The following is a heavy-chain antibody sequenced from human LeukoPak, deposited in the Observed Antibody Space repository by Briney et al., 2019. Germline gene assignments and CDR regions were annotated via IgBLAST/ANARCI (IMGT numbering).Heavy chain of an antibody. CDR3: AGLSGYDPYYFDY. CDR1: GYRFTGYY. CDR2: INPNSGGT. Sequence: AFRKGSCKASGYRFTGYYMHWVRQSPGQGLHWIGCINPNSGGTDYAQKFQGRVTMTRDTSISTAYMELSRLTSDDTDVYYCAGLSGYDPYYFDYWGQGTLVAVSS. J-gene: IGHJ4*02. V-gene: IGHV1-2*02. D-gene: IGHD5-12*01.